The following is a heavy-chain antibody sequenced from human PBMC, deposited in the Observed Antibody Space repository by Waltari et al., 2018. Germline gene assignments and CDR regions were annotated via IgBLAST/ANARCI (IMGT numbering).Heavy chain of an antibody. CDR3: AQQKATVTSGCDY. CDR1: GFTFSSYA. J-gene: IGHJ4*02. D-gene: IGHD4-17*01. CDR2: ISGSGGRT. Sequence: EVQLLESGGGLVQPGGSLRLSCAASGFTFSSYAMSWVRQAPGKGLEWVSAISGSGGRTDYADSVKGRFTISRDNSKNTLYLQMNRRRAEDTAVYYCAQQKATVTSGCDYWGQGTLVTVSS. V-gene: IGHV3-23*01.